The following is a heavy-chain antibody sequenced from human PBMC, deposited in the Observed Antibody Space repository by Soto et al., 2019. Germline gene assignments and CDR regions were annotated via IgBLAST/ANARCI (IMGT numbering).Heavy chain of an antibody. CDR2: ISWNSDSV. Sequence: GGSLRLSCAASGFTFHNYAMHWVRQVPGKGLEWVSAISWNSDSVGYADSVKGRFTISRDNAKNSLYLQMNSLGPEDTAFYYCAKDMGLMTTVSNFDYWGQGTLVTSPQ. CDR1: GFTFHNYA. J-gene: IGHJ4*02. D-gene: IGHD4-17*01. CDR3: AKDMGLMTTVSNFDY. V-gene: IGHV3-9*01.